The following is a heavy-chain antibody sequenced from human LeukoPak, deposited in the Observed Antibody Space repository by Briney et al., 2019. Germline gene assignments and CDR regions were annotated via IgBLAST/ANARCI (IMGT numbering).Heavy chain of an antibody. CDR3: AKGSTPTVTTPNWFDP. V-gene: IGHV3-9*01. CDR2: ISGNSGSI. Sequence: GRSLRLSCAASGFTFDDYAMHLVRLAPGKGLEWVSGISGNSGSIGYADSVKGRFTISRDNAKNSLYLQMNSLRAEDTALYYCAKGSTPTVTTPNWFDPWGQGTLVTVSS. J-gene: IGHJ5*02. CDR1: GFTFDDYA. D-gene: IGHD4-17*01.